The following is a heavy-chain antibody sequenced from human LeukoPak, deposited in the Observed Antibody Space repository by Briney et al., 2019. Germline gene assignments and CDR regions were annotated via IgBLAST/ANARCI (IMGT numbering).Heavy chain of an antibody. D-gene: IGHD6-13*01. CDR3: ASSIAAAGIGQNTFDI. CDR2: SDPSDFYT. V-gene: IGHV5-10-1*01. CDR1: GYSFSTYR. J-gene: IGHJ3*02. Sequence: GESLKISCKGSGYSFSTYRISWVRQMAGKGLEWMGKSDPSDFYTDYSPSFQGHVTISADTSINTAFLEWSSLKTSDTAIYYCASSIAAAGIGQNTFDIWGQGTVVAVSS.